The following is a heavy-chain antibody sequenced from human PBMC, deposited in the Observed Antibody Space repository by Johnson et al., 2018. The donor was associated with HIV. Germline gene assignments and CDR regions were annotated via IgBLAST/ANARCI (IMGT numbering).Heavy chain of an antibody. CDR1: GFTFDDYG. D-gene: IGHD5-18*01. J-gene: IGHJ3*02. V-gene: IGHV3-20*04. CDR2: INWTGDNT. CDR3: AKSRGGYSYGYDAFDI. Sequence: VQLVESGGGVVRPVGSLRLSCAASGFTFDDYGMNWVRQAPGKGLEWVSGINWTGDNTGYADSVKGRFTISRDNSKNTLFLQMNSLRTEDTALYYCAKSRGGYSYGYDAFDIWGQGTMVTVSS.